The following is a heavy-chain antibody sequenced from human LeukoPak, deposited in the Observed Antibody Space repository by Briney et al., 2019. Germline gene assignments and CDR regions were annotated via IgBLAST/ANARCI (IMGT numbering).Heavy chain of an antibody. CDR1: GGSISSYY. D-gene: IGHD3-10*01. CDR3: ARSELLWFGGVNSGFDY. CDR2: IYSSGST. V-gene: IGHV4-4*07. Sequence: SETLSLTCTVSGGSISSYYWSWIRQPAGKGLEWIGRIYSSGSTNYNPSLKSRVTMSVDTSNNQFSLKLSSVTAADTAVYYCARSELLWFGGVNSGFDYWGQGTLVTVSS. J-gene: IGHJ4*02.